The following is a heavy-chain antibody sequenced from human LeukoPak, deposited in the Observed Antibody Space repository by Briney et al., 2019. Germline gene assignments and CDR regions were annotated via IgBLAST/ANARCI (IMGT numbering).Heavy chain of an antibody. CDR3: AHQEYDNGWHPFPH. Sequence: SGPTLVNPTQTLTLTCTFSGFSLIPNEVGVGWIRHPPGKALEWLALFYYNNNKFYSLSLENSVTLSKDTSKNQVVLTLTNMDPMDTATYYCAHQEYDNGWHPFPHWGQGTLVTVSS. CDR1: GFSLIPNEVG. V-gene: IGHV2-5*01. D-gene: IGHD6-19*01. J-gene: IGHJ1*01. CDR2: FYYNNNK.